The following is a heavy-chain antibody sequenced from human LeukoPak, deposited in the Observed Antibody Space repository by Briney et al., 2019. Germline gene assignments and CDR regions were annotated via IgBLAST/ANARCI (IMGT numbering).Heavy chain of an antibody. D-gene: IGHD3-22*01. CDR1: GFTFSDYY. CDR3: ARVAQDLYYDTIMDY. J-gene: IGHJ4*02. CDR2: ISSSGSTI. V-gene: IGHV3-11*04. Sequence: PGGSLRLSCAASGFTFSDYYMSWIRQAPGKGLEWVSYISSSGSTIYYADSVKGRFTISRDNAKNSLYLQMNSLRAEDTAVYYCARVAQDLYYDTIMDYWGQGTLVTVSS.